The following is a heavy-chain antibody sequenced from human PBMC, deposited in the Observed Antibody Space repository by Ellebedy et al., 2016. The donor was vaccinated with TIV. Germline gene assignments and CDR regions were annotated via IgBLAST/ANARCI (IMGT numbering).Heavy chain of an antibody. CDR2: IYYSGST. CDR1: GGSVSSGSYY. J-gene: IGHJ4*02. D-gene: IGHD4-17*01. CDR3: ARTGGRDYVSDY. Sequence: SETLSLTXTVSGGSVSSGSYYWSWIRQPPGKGLEWIGYIYYSGSTIYNPSLKSRVTISVDTSKNQFSLKLGSVTAADTAVYYCARTGGRDYVSDYWGQGTLVTVSS. V-gene: IGHV4-61*01.